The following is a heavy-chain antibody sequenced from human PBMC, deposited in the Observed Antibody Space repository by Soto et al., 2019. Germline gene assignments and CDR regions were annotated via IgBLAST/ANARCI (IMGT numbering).Heavy chain of an antibody. Sequence: QLQLQESGPGLVKPSETLSLTCTVSGGSISSSSYYWGWIRQPPGKGLEWIGSIYYSGSTYYNPSLKSRVTISVDTSKNQSSLKLSSVTAADTAVYYCARSTTTVVTLGYWGQGTLVTVSS. V-gene: IGHV4-39*01. CDR3: ARSTTTVVTLGY. D-gene: IGHD4-17*01. CDR2: IYYSGST. CDR1: GGSISSSSYY. J-gene: IGHJ4*02.